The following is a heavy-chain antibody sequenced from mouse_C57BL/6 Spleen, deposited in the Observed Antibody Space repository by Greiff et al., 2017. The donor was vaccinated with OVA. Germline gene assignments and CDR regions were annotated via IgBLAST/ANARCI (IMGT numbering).Heavy chain of an antibody. D-gene: IGHD1-1*02. CDR3: ARLVAPYYFDY. J-gene: IGHJ2*01. CDR1: GYTFTGYW. CDR2: ILPGRGST. V-gene: IGHV1-9*01. Sequence: QVQLHPSGAGLMKPGASVKLSCKATGYTFTGYWIEGVKQRPGHGLEGFGRILPGRGSTNYNEKFKGKATFTADTSSTTAYMQLSSLTTEDSAIYYCARLVAPYYFDYWGQGTTLTVSS.